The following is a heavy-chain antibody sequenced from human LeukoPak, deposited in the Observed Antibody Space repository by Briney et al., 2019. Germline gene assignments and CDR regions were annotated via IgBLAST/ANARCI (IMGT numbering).Heavy chain of an antibody. CDR3: ARHDPIVGTPDAFDI. D-gene: IGHD1-26*01. Sequence: PSETLSLTCTVSGGSISSYYWSWIRQPPGKGLEWIGYIYYSGSTDYNPSLKSRATISLDTSKNQFSLKLSSVTAADTAVYYCARHDPIVGTPDAFDIWGQGTMVTVSS. V-gene: IGHV4-59*08. CDR1: GGSISSYY. J-gene: IGHJ3*02. CDR2: IYYSGST.